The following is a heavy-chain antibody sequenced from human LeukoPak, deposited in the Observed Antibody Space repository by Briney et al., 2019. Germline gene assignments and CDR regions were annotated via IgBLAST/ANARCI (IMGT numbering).Heavy chain of an antibody. Sequence: GASVKVSCKASGGTFSSYAISWVRQAPGRGLEWMGGIIPIFGTANYAQKFQGRVTITADESTSTAYMELSSLRSEDTAVYYCAREYYCGGDCYGPWFDPWGQGTLVTVSS. J-gene: IGHJ5*02. CDR2: IIPIFGTA. D-gene: IGHD2-21*02. CDR3: AREYYCGGDCYGPWFDP. CDR1: GGTFSSYA. V-gene: IGHV1-69*13.